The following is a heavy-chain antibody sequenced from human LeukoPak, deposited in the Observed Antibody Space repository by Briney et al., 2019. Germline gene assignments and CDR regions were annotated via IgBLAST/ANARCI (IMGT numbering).Heavy chain of an antibody. Sequence: SLRLSCSASGFTFSSYSMNWGRQAPGEGLEWVSSICSSSSYIYYADSVKGRFTISRDNAKNSLYLQMNSLRAEDTAVYYCARDGDPYYYDSSAKGYWGQGTLVTVSS. CDR3: ARDGDPYYYDSSAKGY. V-gene: IGHV3-21*01. CDR1: GFTFSSYS. CDR2: ICSSSSYI. J-gene: IGHJ4*02. D-gene: IGHD3-22*01.